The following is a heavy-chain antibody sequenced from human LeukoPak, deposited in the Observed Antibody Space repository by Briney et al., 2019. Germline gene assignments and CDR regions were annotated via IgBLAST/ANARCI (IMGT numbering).Heavy chain of an antibody. D-gene: IGHD2-15*01. Sequence: GGSLRLSCAASGFTFSTYGMNWVRQAPGKGLEWVSFISSTSSTIYYADSVKGRFTISRDNAKNSLYLQMNSLRAEDTAVYYCARDIVVVVATDYYFDYWGRGTLVTVSS. V-gene: IGHV3-48*01. CDR2: ISSTSSTI. CDR1: GFTFSTYG. CDR3: ARDIVVVVATDYYFDY. J-gene: IGHJ4*02.